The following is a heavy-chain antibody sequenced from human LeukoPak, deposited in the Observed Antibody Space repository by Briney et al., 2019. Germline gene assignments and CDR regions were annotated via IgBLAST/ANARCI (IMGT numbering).Heavy chain of an antibody. D-gene: IGHD3-22*01. CDR3: AAYYYDSSGDLNFDY. Sequence: PSETLSLTCTVSRGSMSSGTYCWGWIRQPPGKGLEWIASIRYLGSTFYNPSLKSRVTISVDRSKNQFSLKLSSVTAADTAVYYCAAYYYDSSGDLNFDYWGQGTLVTVSS. CDR1: RGSMSSGTYC. V-gene: IGHV4-39*07. J-gene: IGHJ4*02. CDR2: IRYLGST.